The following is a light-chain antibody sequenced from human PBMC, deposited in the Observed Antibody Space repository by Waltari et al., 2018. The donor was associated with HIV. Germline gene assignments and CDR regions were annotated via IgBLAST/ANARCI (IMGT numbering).Light chain of an antibody. V-gene: IGLV2-14*01. CDR3: SSYSSSITLYVV. Sequence: QSALTQPASVSGSPGQSITISCTGTSSDVGGYNYVSWDQHHPGKAPKLLISEVSNRPSGVSNRFAGSKSGNTASLTISGLQAEDEADYYCSSYSSSITLYVVFGGGTKLTVL. J-gene: IGLJ2*01. CDR1: SSDVGGYNY. CDR2: EVS.